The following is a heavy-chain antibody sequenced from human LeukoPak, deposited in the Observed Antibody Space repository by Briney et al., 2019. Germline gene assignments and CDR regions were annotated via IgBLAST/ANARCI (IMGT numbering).Heavy chain of an antibody. J-gene: IGHJ3*01. CDR3: AREVGPTRFYIFDV. CDR1: GGSISSGSYY. Sequence: PSETLSLTCTVSGGSISSGSYYWSWIRQPAGKGLEWIGRIYSSGSANHNPSLKSRVTMSVDTSKNQFSLKLSSVTAADTAVYYCAREVGPTRFYIFDVWGQGTMVTISS. V-gene: IGHV4-61*02. D-gene: IGHD1-26*01. CDR2: IYSSGSA.